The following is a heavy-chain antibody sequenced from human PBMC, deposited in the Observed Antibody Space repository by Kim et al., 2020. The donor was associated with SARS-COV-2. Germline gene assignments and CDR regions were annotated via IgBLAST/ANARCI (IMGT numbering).Heavy chain of an antibody. CDR1: GGTFSSYA. J-gene: IGHJ6*02. CDR2: IIPIFGTA. Sequence: ASVKVSCKASGGTFSSYAISWVRQAPGQGLEWMGGIIPIFGTANYAQKFQGRVTITADESTSTAYMELRSLRSEDTAVYYCASWLVATIQFGMDVWGQGTTVTVSS. D-gene: IGHD5-12*01. CDR3: ASWLVATIQFGMDV. V-gene: IGHV1-69*13.